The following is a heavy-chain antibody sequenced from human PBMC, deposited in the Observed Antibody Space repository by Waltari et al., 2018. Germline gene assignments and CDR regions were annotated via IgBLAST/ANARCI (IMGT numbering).Heavy chain of an antibody. D-gene: IGHD6-13*01. CDR1: GLRFSNSR. J-gene: IGHJ6*02. CDR3: TRGGRDSSWYWRD. CDR2: IKQDGSEK. Sequence: EVQLVESGGGLAQPGGSLGLPGAASGLRFSNSRMTWVRQASGKGPEWVANIKQDGSEKYYMDSVKGRFTISRDNAKNSLYLQMNNLRVEDTAVYYCTRGGRDSSWYWRDWGQGTTVTVSS. V-gene: IGHV3-7*01.